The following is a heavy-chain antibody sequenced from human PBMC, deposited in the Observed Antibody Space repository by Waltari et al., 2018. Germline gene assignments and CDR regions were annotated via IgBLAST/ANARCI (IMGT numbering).Heavy chain of an antibody. CDR2: IYPGDSDT. V-gene: IGHV5-51*01. D-gene: IGHD2-15*01. CDR1: GYSFTSYW. CDR3: AVVVVAAKRGGLFDP. J-gene: IGHJ5*02. Sequence: EVQLVQSGAEVKKPGESLKISCKGSGYSFTSYWIGWVRQMPGKGLEWMGIIYPGDSDTRYSPSFQGQVTISADKSISTAYLQWSSLTASDTAMYYCAVVVVAAKRGGLFDPWGQGTLVTVSS.